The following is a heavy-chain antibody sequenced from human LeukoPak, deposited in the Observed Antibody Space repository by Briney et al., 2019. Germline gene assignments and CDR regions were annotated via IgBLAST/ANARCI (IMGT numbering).Heavy chain of an antibody. Sequence: SVKVSCKASGGTFSGYAISWVRQAPGQGLEWMGGIIPIFGTANYAQKFQGRVTITTDESTSTAYMELRSLRSDDTAVYYCARDGADIVVVPAASASNWFDPWGQGTLVTVSS. CDR3: ARDGADIVVVPAASASNWFDP. CDR1: GGTFSGYA. V-gene: IGHV1-69*05. CDR2: IIPIFGTA. D-gene: IGHD2-2*01. J-gene: IGHJ5*02.